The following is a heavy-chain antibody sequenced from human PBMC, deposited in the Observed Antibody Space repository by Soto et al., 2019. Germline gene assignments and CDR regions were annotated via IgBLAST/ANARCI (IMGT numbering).Heavy chain of an antibody. V-gene: IGHV1-69*13. CDR1: GGTFSSYA. CDR2: IIPIFGTA. CDR3: STVTTNYYYGMHV. J-gene: IGHJ6*01. Sequence: SVKVSCKASGGTFSSYAISWVRQGPGQGLEWMGGIIPIFGTANYAQKFQGRVTITADESTSTAYMELSSLRSEDTAVYYCSTVTTNYYYGMHVWGQGTTVNVS. D-gene: IGHD4-17*01.